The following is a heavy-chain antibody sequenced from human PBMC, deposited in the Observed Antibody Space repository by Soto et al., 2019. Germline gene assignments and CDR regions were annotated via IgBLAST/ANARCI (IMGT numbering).Heavy chain of an antibody. D-gene: IGHD4-17*01. CDR2: IYYSGST. J-gene: IGHJ6*03. CDR1: GGSISSYY. CDR3: AITTVTTFQRVYYYMDV. V-gene: IGHV4-59*08. Sequence: SETLSLTCTVSGGSISSYYWSWIRQPPGKGLEWIGYIYYSGSTNYNPSLKSRVTISVDTSKNQFSLKLSSVTAADTAVYYCAITTVTTFQRVYYYMDVWGKGTTVTVSS.